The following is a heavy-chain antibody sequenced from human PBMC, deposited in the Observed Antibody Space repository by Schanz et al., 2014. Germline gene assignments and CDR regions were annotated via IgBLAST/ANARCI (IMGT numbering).Heavy chain of an antibody. CDR3: ARDNLVSSSWYNYYGMDV. D-gene: IGHD6-13*01. J-gene: IGHJ6*02. CDR1: GGTFGRYT. CDR2: ISAYNGNT. Sequence: QVQLVQSGAEVKKPGSSVNVSCEASGGTFGRYTISWLRQAPGQGLEWMGWISAYNGNTNYAQKLQGRVTMTTDTSTSTAYMELRSLRSDDTAVYYCARDNLVSSSWYNYYGMDVWGQGTTVAVSS. V-gene: IGHV1-18*01.